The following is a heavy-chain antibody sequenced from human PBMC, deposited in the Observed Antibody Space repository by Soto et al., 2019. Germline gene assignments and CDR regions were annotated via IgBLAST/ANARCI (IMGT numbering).Heavy chain of an antibody. CDR2: IYYSGST. V-gene: IGHV4-31*03. J-gene: IGHJ6*02. D-gene: IGHD3-16*01. Sequence: QVQLQESGPGLVKPSQTLSLTCTVSGGSISSGGYYWSWIRQHPGKGLEWIGYIYYSGSTYYNPSLKSRVTISIDSSKNQFSLKLSSVTAADTAVYYCARGGYYFYYGMDVWGQGTTVTVSS. CDR3: ARGGYYFYYGMDV. CDR1: GGSISSGGYY.